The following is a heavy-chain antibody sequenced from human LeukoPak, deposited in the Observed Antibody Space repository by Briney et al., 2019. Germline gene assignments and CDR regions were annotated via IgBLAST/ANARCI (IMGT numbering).Heavy chain of an antibody. CDR3: ARVIVTDYYDSSGYLDA. CDR1: GGSISSYY. J-gene: IGHJ5*02. V-gene: IGHV4-59*01. Sequence: LSETLSLTCTVSGGSISSYYWNWIRQPPGKGLGWIGYIYYSGSTNYNPSLKSRVTISVDTSKNQFSLKLSSVTAADAAVYYCARVIVTDYYDSSGYLDAWGQGTLVTVSS. CDR2: IYYSGST. D-gene: IGHD3-22*01.